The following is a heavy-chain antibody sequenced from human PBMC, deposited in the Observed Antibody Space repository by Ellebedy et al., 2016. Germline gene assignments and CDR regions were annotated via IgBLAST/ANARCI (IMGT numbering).Heavy chain of an antibody. CDR3: AKWNGGWYAFDV. Sequence: SETLSLTCNVFGGSVSSDYWNWIRRPPGKGLEWIGYVFHTGTTNYNPSLKSRVTMSVDTSKSQFSLRLTSVTAADTAVYYCAKWNGGWYAFDVWGLGTMVTVSS. CDR1: GGSVSSDY. CDR2: VFHTGTT. V-gene: IGHV4-59*02. D-gene: IGHD6-19*01. J-gene: IGHJ3*01.